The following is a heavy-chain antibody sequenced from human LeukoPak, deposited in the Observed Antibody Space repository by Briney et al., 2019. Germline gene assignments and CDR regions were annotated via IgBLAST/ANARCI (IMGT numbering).Heavy chain of an antibody. CDR2: IIPIFGTA. CDR1: GGTFSSYA. Sequence: SVKVSCKASGGTFSSYAISWVRQAPGQGLEWMGGIIPIFGTANYAQKFQGRVTITTDESTSTAYMELSSPRSEDTAVYYCARGYCSSTSCYTSFDYWGQGTLVTVSS. J-gene: IGHJ4*02. CDR3: ARGYCSSTSCYTSFDY. V-gene: IGHV1-69*05. D-gene: IGHD2-2*02.